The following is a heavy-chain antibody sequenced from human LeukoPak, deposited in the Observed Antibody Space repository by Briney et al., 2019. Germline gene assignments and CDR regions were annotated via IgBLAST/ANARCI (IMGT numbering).Heavy chain of an antibody. Sequence: PGGSLRLSCAASGFTFSHFAMSWVRQTPGKGLEWVSSISGSGGSTYYADSVKGRFTISRDNSKNTLFLQMNSLRVEDTAVYYCAKDSPTAMITFNFDYWGQGSLVTVSS. J-gene: IGHJ4*02. CDR1: GFTFSHFA. D-gene: IGHD3-16*01. CDR2: ISGSGGST. V-gene: IGHV3-23*01. CDR3: AKDSPTAMITFNFDY.